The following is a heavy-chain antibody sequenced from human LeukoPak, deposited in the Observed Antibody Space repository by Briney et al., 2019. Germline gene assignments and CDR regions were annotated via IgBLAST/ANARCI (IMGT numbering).Heavy chain of an antibody. J-gene: IGHJ3*01. Sequence: GASVKVSCKTSGYNFIAYGVAWVRQAPGQGLRWMGRISGYNGNTHYAQNFQGRVTMTRDTATNTAYLELRSLRFDDTAFYFCARDEFFGSRSSGDDAFDVWGQGTLVTVSS. CDR1: GYNFIAYG. V-gene: IGHV1-18*01. D-gene: IGHD3-10*01. CDR3: ARDEFFGSRSSGDDAFDV. CDR2: ISGYNGNT.